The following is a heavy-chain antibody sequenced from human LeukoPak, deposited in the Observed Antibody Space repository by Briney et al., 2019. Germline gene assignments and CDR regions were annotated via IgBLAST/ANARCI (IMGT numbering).Heavy chain of an antibody. CDR2: INSDGSST. Sequence: QPGGSLRLSCAASGFTFSSYWMHWVRQAPGKGLVWVSRINSDGSSTSYADSVKGRFTISRDNSKNTLYLQMNSLRAEDTAVYYCAKDSAWYSSSWYLNAFDIWGQGTMVTVSS. J-gene: IGHJ3*02. CDR1: GFTFSSYW. D-gene: IGHD6-13*01. CDR3: AKDSAWYSSSWYLNAFDI. V-gene: IGHV3-74*01.